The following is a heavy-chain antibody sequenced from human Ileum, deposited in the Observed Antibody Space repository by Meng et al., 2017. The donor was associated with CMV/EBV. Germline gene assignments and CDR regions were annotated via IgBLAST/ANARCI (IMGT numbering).Heavy chain of an antibody. Sequence: GESLKISSAASGFTFSAFAMGWVRQAPGKGLEWVSSIYYGGTTYYADSVKGRFTISRDTSMDTLYLQLNNLRVEDTAVYYCAKGLNSGSRYNAFDILGQGTMVTVSS. CDR1: GFTFSAFA. D-gene: IGHD3-22*01. J-gene: IGHJ3*02. V-gene: IGHV3-23*01. CDR3: AKGLNSGSRYNAFDI. CDR2: YYGGTT.